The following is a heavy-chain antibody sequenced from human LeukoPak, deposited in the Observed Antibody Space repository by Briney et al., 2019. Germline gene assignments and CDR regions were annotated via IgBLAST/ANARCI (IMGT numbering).Heavy chain of an antibody. CDR2: ISHSGST. Sequence: SETLSLTCAGYGGSFTGNYWSWIRHSQGQGLERIGDISHSGSTNYNPSLKSRVTISVDTSKTQFSLNLTSLTAADTAVYFCARHAPLRYFDFWGQGILVTVSS. CDR1: GGSFTGNY. J-gene: IGHJ4*02. CDR3: ARHAPLRYFDF. D-gene: IGHD3-9*01. V-gene: IGHV4-34*01.